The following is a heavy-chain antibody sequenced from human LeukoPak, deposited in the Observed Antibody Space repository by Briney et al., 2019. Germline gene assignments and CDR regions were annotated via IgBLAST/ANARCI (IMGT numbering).Heavy chain of an antibody. CDR3: ARESRRITIFGVVKG. Sequence: KPSETLSLTCAVYGGSFSGYHWSWIRQPPGKGLEWIGEINHSGSTNYNPSLKSRVTISVDTSKNQFSLKLSSVTAADTAVYYCARESRRITIFGVVKGGGQGTLVTVSS. V-gene: IGHV4-34*01. D-gene: IGHD3-3*01. J-gene: IGHJ4*02. CDR1: GGSFSGYH. CDR2: INHSGST.